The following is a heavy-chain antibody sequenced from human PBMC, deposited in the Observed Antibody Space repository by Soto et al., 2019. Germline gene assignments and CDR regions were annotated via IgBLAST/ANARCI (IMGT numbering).Heavy chain of an antibody. CDR2: INHSGNT. CDR3: ANLIVFHSSYYHXY. D-gene: IGHD1-26*01. J-gene: IGHJ4*01. Sequence: SETLSLTCAVYGVPFSGYYWSWIRQSPGKGLEWIGEINHSGNTNYNPSLKSRVTMLVDTSKNQFSLSLSSVTAAGTAVYYCANLIVFHSSYYHXYWGHGTLVTV. CDR1: GVPFSGYY. V-gene: IGHV4-34*01.